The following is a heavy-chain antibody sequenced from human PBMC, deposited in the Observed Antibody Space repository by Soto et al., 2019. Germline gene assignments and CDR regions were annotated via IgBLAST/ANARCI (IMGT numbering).Heavy chain of an antibody. Sequence: ETLSLTCTVSGGSISSYYWSWIRQPPGKGLEWIGYIYYSGSTNYNPSLKSRVTISVDTSKNQFSLKLSSVTAADTAVYYCARDRGNWFDPWGQGTLVTVSS. CDR3: ARDRGNWFDP. CDR1: GGSISSYY. J-gene: IGHJ5*02. V-gene: IGHV4-59*01. CDR2: IYYSGST.